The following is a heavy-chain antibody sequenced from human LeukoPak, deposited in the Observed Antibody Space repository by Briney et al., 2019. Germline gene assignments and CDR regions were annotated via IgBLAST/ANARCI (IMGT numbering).Heavy chain of an antibody. CDR1: GYTFTSYD. Sequence: GASVKVSCKASGYTFTSYDINWLRQAPGQGLDGMGWISAYNGNTNYPQKLQGRVTMTTDTSPSTAYMELRSLRAEDTGVYYCARGWVTGYPTLFDYWGQGTLVTVSS. J-gene: IGHJ4*02. CDR2: ISAYNGNT. CDR3: ARGWVTGYPTLFDY. V-gene: IGHV1-18*01. D-gene: IGHD3-9*01.